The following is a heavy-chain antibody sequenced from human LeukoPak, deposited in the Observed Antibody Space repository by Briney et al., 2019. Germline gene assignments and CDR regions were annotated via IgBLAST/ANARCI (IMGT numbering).Heavy chain of an antibody. J-gene: IGHJ3*02. CDR2: IFTSGST. CDR3: ARMRADDILTGRDAFDI. Sequence: SETLSLTCTVSGGSISSYYWSWIRQPAGKGLEWIGRIFTSGSTNYNPSLKSRVTMSVDTSKNQFSLKLSSVTAADTAVYYCARMRADDILTGRDAFDIWGQGTMVTVSS. D-gene: IGHD3-9*01. V-gene: IGHV4-4*07. CDR1: GGSISSYY.